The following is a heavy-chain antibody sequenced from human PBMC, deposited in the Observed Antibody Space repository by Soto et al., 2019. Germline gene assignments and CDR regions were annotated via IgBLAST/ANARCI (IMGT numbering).Heavy chain of an antibody. D-gene: IGHD3-9*01. V-gene: IGHV4-34*01. CDR3: ARGPIRLRYFDWLLEPYYFDY. CDR1: GGSFSGYY. CDR2: INHSGST. J-gene: IGHJ4*02. Sequence: SETLSLTCAVYGGSFSGYYWSWIRQPPGKGLEWIGEINHSGSTNYNPSLKSRVTISVDTSKNQFSLKLNSVTAADTAVYYCARGPIRLRYFDWLLEPYYFDYWGQGTLVTVSS.